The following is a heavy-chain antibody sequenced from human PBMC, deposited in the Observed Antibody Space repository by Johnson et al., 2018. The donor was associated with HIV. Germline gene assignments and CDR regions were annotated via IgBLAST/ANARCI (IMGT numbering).Heavy chain of an antibody. J-gene: IGHJ3*02. V-gene: IGHV3-11*04. CDR1: GFIFSDYY. CDR2: ISSSGSNI. CDR3: AKTYSGSNRDAFDI. Sequence: QMQLVESGGGLVKPGGSLRLSCAASGFIFSDYYMSWIRQAPGKGLEWVSYISSSGSNIYKADSVKCRFTISRDNAKNSLFLQMNSLRAEDTAVYYCAKTYSGSNRDAFDIWGQGTMVTVSS. D-gene: IGHD1-26*01.